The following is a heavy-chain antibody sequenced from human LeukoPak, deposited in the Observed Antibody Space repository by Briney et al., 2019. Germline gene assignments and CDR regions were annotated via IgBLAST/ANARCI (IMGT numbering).Heavy chain of an antibody. Sequence: PSGTLSLTCAVSGGPISSTNWWSWVRQPPGKGLEWIGEIYHSGSTNYNPSLRSRITISVDTAKNQFSLKLISVTAADTAVYYCARVGVLGYCSSASCDWGQGALVTVSS. CDR1: GGPISSTNW. J-gene: IGHJ4*02. CDR3: ARVGVLGYCSSASCD. D-gene: IGHD2-2*01. CDR2: IYHSGST. V-gene: IGHV4-4*02.